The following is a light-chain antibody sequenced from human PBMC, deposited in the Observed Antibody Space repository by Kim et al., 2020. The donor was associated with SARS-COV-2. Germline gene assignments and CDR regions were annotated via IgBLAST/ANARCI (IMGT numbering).Light chain of an antibody. V-gene: IGLV3-19*01. CDR1: SLRTYY. Sequence: SSELTQDPAVSVALGQTVRITCQGDSLRTYYATWYQQKSGQAPVLVFYGKDNRPSGIPDRFSGSSSGNTASLTITVAQAADEADYYCKSRDSRGKVVFGGGTQLTVL. CDR3: KSRDSRGKVV. CDR2: GKD. J-gene: IGLJ2*01.